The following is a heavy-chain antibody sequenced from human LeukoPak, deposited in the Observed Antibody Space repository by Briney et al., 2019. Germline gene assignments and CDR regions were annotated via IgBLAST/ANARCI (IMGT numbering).Heavy chain of an antibody. CDR1: GGSISSSSYY. CDR2: IYYSGST. D-gene: IGHD6-19*01. Sequence: SETLSLTCTVSGGSISSSSYYWGWIRQPPGKGLEWIGSIYYSGSTYYNPSLKSRVTISVDTSKNQFSLKLSSVTAADTAVYYYAREAVAGTGDYWGQGTLVTVSS. V-gene: IGHV4-39*07. CDR3: AREAVAGTGDY. J-gene: IGHJ4*02.